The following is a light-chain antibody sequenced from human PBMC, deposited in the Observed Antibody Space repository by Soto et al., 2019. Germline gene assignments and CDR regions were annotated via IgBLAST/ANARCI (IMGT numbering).Light chain of an antibody. V-gene: IGLV2-14*03. CDR2: DVI. J-gene: IGLJ2*01. CDR3: SSYTRTTTLI. CDR1: RSDVGAYNY. Sequence: QSVLTQPASVSGSPGQSITISCTGTRSDVGAYNYVSWYQQHPGKAPKLVIFDVINRPSGVSDRFSGSKSANTASLTISGLQAEDEAEYYCSSYTRTTTLIFGGGTKLTVL.